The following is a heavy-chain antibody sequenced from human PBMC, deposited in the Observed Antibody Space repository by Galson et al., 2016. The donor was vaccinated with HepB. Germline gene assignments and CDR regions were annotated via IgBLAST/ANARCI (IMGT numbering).Heavy chain of an antibody. CDR3: ARVPPTMTSGTFDGFDI. CDR2: IYYTGST. V-gene: IGHV4-39*07. CDR1: GGSISSSAYY. D-gene: IGHD4-17*01. Sequence: SETLSLTCSVSGGSISSSAYYWGWIRQPPGKGLEWIGSIYYTGSTYYNPTLKSRVTISVDTSKNQFSLKLNSVTAADTAVYYCARVPPTMTSGTFDGFDIWGQGTMVTVSS. J-gene: IGHJ3*02.